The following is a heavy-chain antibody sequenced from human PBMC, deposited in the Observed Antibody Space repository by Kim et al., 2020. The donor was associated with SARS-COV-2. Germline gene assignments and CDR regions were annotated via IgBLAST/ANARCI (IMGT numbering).Heavy chain of an antibody. CDR2: IIPIFGTA. J-gene: IGHJ6*02. CDR3: ARGGWSPYYYYGMDV. CDR1: GGTFSSYA. V-gene: IGHV1-69*13. D-gene: IGHD6-19*01. Sequence: SVKVSCKASGGTFSSYAISWVRQAPGQGLEWMGGIIPIFGTANYAQKFQGRVTITADESTSTAYMELSSLRSEDTAVYYCARGGWSPYYYYGMDVWGQGTTVTVSS.